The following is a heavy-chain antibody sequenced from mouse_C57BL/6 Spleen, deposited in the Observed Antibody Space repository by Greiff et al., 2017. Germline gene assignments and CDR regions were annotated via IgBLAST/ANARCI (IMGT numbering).Heavy chain of an antibody. J-gene: IGHJ2*01. CDR2: IHPNSGST. V-gene: IGHV1-64*01. CDR3: ARGFITTVVPPFDY. D-gene: IGHD1-1*01. CDR1: GYTFTSYW. Sequence: VQLQQPGAELVKPGASVKLSCKASGYTFTSYWMHWVKQRPGQGLEWIGMIHPNSGSTNYNEKFKSKDTLTVDKSSSTAYMQLSSLTSEDSAVYYCARGFITTVVPPFDYWGQGTTLTVSS.